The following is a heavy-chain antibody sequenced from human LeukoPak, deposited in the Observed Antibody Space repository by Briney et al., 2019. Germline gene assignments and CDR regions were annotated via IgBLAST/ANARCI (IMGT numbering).Heavy chain of an antibody. CDR3: ARAVARFRFDY. D-gene: IGHD3-3*01. CDR2: INPNSGGT. Sequence: ASVKVSCKASGYTFTGYYMHWVRQAPGQGPEWMGWINPNSGGTNYAQKFQGRVTMTRDTSISTAYMGLSRLRSDDTAVYYCARAVARFRFDYWGQGTLVTVSS. V-gene: IGHV1-2*02. J-gene: IGHJ4*02. CDR1: GYTFTGYY.